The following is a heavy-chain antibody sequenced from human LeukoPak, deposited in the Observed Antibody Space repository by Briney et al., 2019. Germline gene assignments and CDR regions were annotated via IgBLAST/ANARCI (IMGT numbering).Heavy chain of an antibody. J-gene: IGHJ5*02. CDR3: ARAPRGQWLGLWWFDP. CDR2: ISAYNGNT. D-gene: IGHD6-19*01. CDR1: GYTFTSYG. V-gene: IGHV1-18*01. Sequence: ASVKVSCKASGYTFTSYGISWVRQAPGQGLEWMGWISAYNGNTNYAQKLQGRVTMTTDTSTSTAYMELRSLRSDDTAVYYCARAPRGQWLGLWWFDPWGQGTLVTVSS.